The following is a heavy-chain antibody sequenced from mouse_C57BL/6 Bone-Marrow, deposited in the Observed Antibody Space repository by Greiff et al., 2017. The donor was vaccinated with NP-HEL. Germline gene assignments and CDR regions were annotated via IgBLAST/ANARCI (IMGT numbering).Heavy chain of an antibody. D-gene: IGHD2-5*01. Sequence: QVHVKQSGAELVKPGASVKLSCKASGYTFTEYTIHWVKQRSGQGLEWIGWFYPGSGSIKYNEKFKDKATLTADKSSSTVYMELSRLTSEDSAVYFCARHEDRLYYSNPYAMDYWGQGTSVTVSS. CDR1: GYTFTEYT. CDR3: ARHEDRLYYSNPYAMDY. J-gene: IGHJ4*01. V-gene: IGHV1-62-2*01. CDR2: FYPGSGSI.